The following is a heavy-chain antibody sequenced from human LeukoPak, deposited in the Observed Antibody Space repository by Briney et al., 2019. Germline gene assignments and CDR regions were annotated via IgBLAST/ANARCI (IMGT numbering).Heavy chain of an antibody. V-gene: IGHV3-30*18. CDR3: TKHHDSGSYYDY. CDR2: ISYDGSNK. Sequence: GGSLRLSCAASGFTFSSYGMHWVRQAPGKGLEWVAVISYDGSNKYYADSVKGRFTISRDTSKNTLYVQMNSLRAEDTAVYYCTKHHDSGSYYDYWGQGTLVTVSS. J-gene: IGHJ4*02. D-gene: IGHD3-10*01. CDR1: GFTFSSYG.